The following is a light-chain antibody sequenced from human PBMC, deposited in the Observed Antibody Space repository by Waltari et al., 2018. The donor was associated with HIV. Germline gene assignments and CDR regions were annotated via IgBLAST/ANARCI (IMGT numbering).Light chain of an antibody. CDR2: WAS. CDR1: RSVVSSSNNQNY. J-gene: IGKJ3*01. V-gene: IGKV4-1*01. CDR3: QQYETVPFT. Sequence: DIVMTQSPESLTMSPGERATINCKTSRSVVSSSNNQNYLAWYQHKVGQSPKLLIYWASTRAPGVPERFSGGGSGTDFTLTIRGLQADDEAVYYCQQYETVPFTFGPGT.